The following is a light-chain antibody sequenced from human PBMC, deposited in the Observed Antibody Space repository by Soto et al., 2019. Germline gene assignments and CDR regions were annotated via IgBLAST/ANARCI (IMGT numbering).Light chain of an antibody. CDR2: EDN. J-gene: IGLJ3*02. Sequence: NFMLTQPHSVSESPGKTVIISCTRSSGSIASNYVQWYQQRPGSSPTTVIYEDNQRPSGVPDRFSGSIDSSSNSASLTISGLETEDEDYYFCQSYDATNQVFGGGTKLTVL. V-gene: IGLV6-57*01. CDR3: QSYDATNQV. CDR1: SGSIASNY.